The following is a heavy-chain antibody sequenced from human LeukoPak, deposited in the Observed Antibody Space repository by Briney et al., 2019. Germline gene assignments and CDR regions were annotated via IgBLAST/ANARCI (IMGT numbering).Heavy chain of an antibody. Sequence: GGSLRLSCVASGFTFRDYWMSWVRQAPGKGLEWVALISYDGTDKYYADSVKGRFTISRDNSKNTLNLQMDSLRPEDTAVYYCAKDQGGYYGSGSYSPLDYWGQGTLVTVSS. J-gene: IGHJ4*02. V-gene: IGHV3-30*18. CDR3: AKDQGGYYGSGSYSPLDY. CDR1: GFTFRDYW. D-gene: IGHD3-10*01. CDR2: ISYDGTDK.